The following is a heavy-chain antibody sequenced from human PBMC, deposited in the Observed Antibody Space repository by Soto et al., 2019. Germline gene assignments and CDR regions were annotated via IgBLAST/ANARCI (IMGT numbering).Heavy chain of an antibody. D-gene: IGHD2-15*01. J-gene: IGHJ4*02. CDR2: IGGSGGT. Sequence: EVQLLESGGGLVQPGGSLRLSCAASGFTFSSYAMSWVRLAPGKGLEWFSSIGGSGGTYYADSVKGRFTISRDNSKNMLYLHLNSLRAEDTAMYYCAKGQGWSYDYASWGQGTLVTVSS. CDR1: GFTFSSYA. CDR3: AKGQGWSYDYAS. V-gene: IGHV3-23*01.